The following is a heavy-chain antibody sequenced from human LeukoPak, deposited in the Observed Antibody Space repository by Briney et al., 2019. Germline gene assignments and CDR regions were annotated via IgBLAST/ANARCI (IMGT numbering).Heavy chain of an antibody. Sequence: GGSLRLSCAASGFTFSSYSMNWVRQAPGKGLEWVSSISTSSNYIYSADSVKGRFTISRDNAKNSLYLQMNSLRAEDTALYYCATRRFGELTYWGQGTLVTVSS. CDR1: GFTFSSYS. CDR2: ISTSSNYI. D-gene: IGHD3-10*01. CDR3: ATRRFGELTY. J-gene: IGHJ4*02. V-gene: IGHV3-21*01.